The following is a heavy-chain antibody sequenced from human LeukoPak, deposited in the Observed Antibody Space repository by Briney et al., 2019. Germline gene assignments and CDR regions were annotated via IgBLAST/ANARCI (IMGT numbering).Heavy chain of an antibody. CDR2: IYYSGST. V-gene: IGHV4-31*03. D-gene: IGHD6-13*01. CDR3: ARWSAGYSSSFASWFDP. J-gene: IGHJ5*02. CDR1: GGSISSGGYY. Sequence: SETLSLTCTVSGGSISSGGYYWSWIRQHPGTGLEWIGYIYYSGSTYYNPSLKSRVTISVDTSKNQFSLKLSSVTAADTAVYYCARWSAGYSSSFASWFDPWGQGTLVTVSS.